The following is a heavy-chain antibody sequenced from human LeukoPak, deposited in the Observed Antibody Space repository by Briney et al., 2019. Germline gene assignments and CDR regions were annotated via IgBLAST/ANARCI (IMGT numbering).Heavy chain of an antibody. Sequence: GGSLRLSCAASGFTFSSYEMNWVRQAPGKGLEWVSYISSSGSTIYYADSVKGRFTISRDNAKNSLYLQMNSLRAEDTAVYYCAREVVGYCSSTSCYGRFDPWGQGTLVTVSS. CDR2: ISSSGSTI. J-gene: IGHJ5*02. V-gene: IGHV3-48*03. CDR3: AREVVGYCSSTSCYGRFDP. CDR1: GFTFSSYE. D-gene: IGHD2-2*01.